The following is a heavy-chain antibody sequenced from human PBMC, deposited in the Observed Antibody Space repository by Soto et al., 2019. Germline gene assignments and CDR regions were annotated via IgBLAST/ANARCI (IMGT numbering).Heavy chain of an antibody. CDR1: GHIFTSYY. CDR3: ARNNKSGLDF. J-gene: IGHJ4*02. CDR2: ITPSAGST. V-gene: IGHV1-46*01. Sequence: QVQLVQSGAEVKKPGASVKVSCKASGHIFTSYYLHWVRQAPEQGLEWMGFITPSAGSTSFAQKFKGRVTMTRDTSTSTVYMELSSLRSDDTAMYYCARNNKSGLDFWGQGTLVTVSS. D-gene: IGHD5-12*01.